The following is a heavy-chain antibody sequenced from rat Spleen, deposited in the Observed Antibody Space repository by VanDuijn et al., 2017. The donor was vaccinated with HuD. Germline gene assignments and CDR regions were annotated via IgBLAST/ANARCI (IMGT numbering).Heavy chain of an antibody. J-gene: IGHJ3*01. V-gene: IGHV5-20*01. Sequence: EVQLVESGGGLVQPGRSMKLSCAAAGYTFSDYGMVWVLQAPTKGLEWVASISYDGSSTYYRDSVKGRFTIPRDNAKSTLYLQMDSLRSEDTATYYCTRLYYSNWFAYWGQGTLVTVSS. CDR3: TRLYYSNWFAY. D-gene: IGHD1-1*01. CDR2: ISYDGSST. CDR1: GYTFSDYG.